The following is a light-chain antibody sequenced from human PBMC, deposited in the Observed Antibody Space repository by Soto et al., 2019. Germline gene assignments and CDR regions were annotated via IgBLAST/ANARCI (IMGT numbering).Light chain of an antibody. CDR3: QQYGYSPIT. V-gene: IGKV3-20*01. CDR2: AAS. CDR1: QSVSSN. J-gene: IGKJ5*01. Sequence: EIVMTQSPATLSVSPGERATLSCRASQSVSSNLAWFQQKPGQAPRLLIYAASSRATGIPDRFSGSGSGTDFTLNIDGLETEDFVVYYCQQYGYSPITFGQGTRLEIK.